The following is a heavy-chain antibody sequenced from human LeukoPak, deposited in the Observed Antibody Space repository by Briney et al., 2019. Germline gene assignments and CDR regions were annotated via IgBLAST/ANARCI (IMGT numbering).Heavy chain of an antibody. Sequence: GGALRLSLAAPWFTLRRYNMNWGRPAPGEGVGGVLYLICSSSTIYYADSVKGRFTISRDNAKNSLYLQMNSLRDEDTAVYYCARLGYCSGGSCYESYGMDVWGQGTTVTVSS. CDR3: ARLGYCSGGSCYESYGMDV. V-gene: IGHV3-48*02. CDR1: WFTLRRYN. D-gene: IGHD2-15*01. J-gene: IGHJ6*02. CDR2: LICSSSTI.